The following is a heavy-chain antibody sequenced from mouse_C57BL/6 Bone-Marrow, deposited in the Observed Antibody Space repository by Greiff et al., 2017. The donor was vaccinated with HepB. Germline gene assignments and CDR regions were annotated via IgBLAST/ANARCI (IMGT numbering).Heavy chain of an antibody. V-gene: IGHV1-64*01. CDR1: GYTFTSYW. D-gene: IGHD2-3*01. CDR3: AREGWLLRLYAMDY. CDR2: IHPNSGST. J-gene: IGHJ4*01. Sequence: VQLQQPGAELVKPGASVKLSCKASGYTFTSYWMHWVKQRPGQGLEWIGMIHPNSGSTNYNEKFKSKATLTVDKSSSTAYMQLSSLTSEDSAVYYCAREGWLLRLYAMDYWGRGTAITVSA.